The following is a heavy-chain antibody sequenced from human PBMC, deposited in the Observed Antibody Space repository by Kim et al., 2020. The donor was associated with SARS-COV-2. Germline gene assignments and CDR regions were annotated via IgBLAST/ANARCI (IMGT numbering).Heavy chain of an antibody. CDR1: GYTFPIYW. Sequence: GESLKISCKGSGYTFPIYWIGWVRQMPGKGLEWMGIIYPDDSDIRYSPSFQGQVTISADKSISTAYLQWSSLKASDTALYYCARGLVVETTTNAFDILGQ. CDR3: ARGLVVETTTNAFDI. CDR2: IYPDDSDI. V-gene: IGHV5-51*01. D-gene: IGHD2-21*02. J-gene: IGHJ3*02.